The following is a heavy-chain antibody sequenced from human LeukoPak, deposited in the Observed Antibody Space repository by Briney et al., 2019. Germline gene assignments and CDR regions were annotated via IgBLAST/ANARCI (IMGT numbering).Heavy chain of an antibody. Sequence: SETLCLSCAASGGSISSYYWSWIRQPPGKGLEWIAYIYYSGGSNYNPSPKRGVTISSDTSTNNSSLMLMSVLAADTAAYYCSRELSDYGGNVIQNEFDIWGQGTRVTVSS. CDR1: GGSISSYY. D-gene: IGHD4-17*01. J-gene: IGHJ3*02. CDR3: SRELSDYGGNVIQNEFDI. V-gene: IGHV4-59*01. CDR2: IYYSGGS.